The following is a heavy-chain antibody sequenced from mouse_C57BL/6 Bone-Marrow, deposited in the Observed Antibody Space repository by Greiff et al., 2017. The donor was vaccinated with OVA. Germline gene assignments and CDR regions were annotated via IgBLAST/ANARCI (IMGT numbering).Heavy chain of an antibody. Sequence: EVQLQQSGPELVKPGASVKIPCKASGYTFTDYNMDWVKQSHGKSLEWIGDINPNNGGTIYNQKFKGKATLTVEKSSSTAYMELRSLTSEDTAVYYCARYGLLRSLAYWGQGTLVTVSA. J-gene: IGHJ3*01. V-gene: IGHV1-18*01. D-gene: IGHD1-1*01. CDR2: INPNNGGT. CDR1: GYTFTDYN. CDR3: ARYGLLRSLAY.